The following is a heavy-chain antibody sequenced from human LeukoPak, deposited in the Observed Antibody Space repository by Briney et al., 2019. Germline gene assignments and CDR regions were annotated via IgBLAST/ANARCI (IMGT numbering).Heavy chain of an antibody. CDR3: ARDPGSGYVNNWFDP. Sequence: PGGSLRLSCAASGFTFSSYSMNWVRQAPGKGREWVSSISGSSSYIYYADSVKGRFTISRDNAKNSLYLQMYSLRAEDTAVYYCARDPGSGYVNNWFDPWGQGTLVTVSS. D-gene: IGHD3-22*01. CDR2: ISGSSSYI. J-gene: IGHJ5*02. CDR1: GFTFSSYS. V-gene: IGHV3-21*01.